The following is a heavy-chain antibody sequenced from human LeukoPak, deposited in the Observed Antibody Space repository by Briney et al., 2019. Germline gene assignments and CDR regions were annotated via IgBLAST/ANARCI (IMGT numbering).Heavy chain of an antibody. CDR1: GGSISSYY. D-gene: IGHD2-15*01. CDR2: IYTSGST. Sequence: SETLSLTCTVSGGSISSYYWSWIRQPAGKGLEWIGRIYTSGSTNYNTSLKSRVTMSVDTSKNQFSLKLSSVTAADTAVYYCAGGYCSGGSCSSGSSFVYWGQGTLVTVSS. V-gene: IGHV4-4*07. J-gene: IGHJ4*02. CDR3: AGGYCSGGSCSSGSSFVY.